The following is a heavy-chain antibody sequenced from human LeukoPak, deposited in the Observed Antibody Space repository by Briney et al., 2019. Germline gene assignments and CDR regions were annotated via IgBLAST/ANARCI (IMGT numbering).Heavy chain of an antibody. CDR2: VYNSGST. D-gene: IGHD1-26*01. CDR3: VRDRELYY. J-gene: IGHJ4*02. CDR1: GGSISIYY. V-gene: IGHV4-59*01. Sequence: PAETLSLTCTVSGGSISIYYWSWIRQPPGKGLEWIGYVYNSGSTDYNPSLKSRVTISADTSKNQFSLKVNSVTASDTAVYYYVRDRELYYWGQGILVTVSS.